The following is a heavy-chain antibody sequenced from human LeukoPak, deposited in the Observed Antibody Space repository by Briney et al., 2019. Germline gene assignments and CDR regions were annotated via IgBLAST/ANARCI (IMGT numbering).Heavy chain of an antibody. CDR2: INHSGST. Sequence: PGGSLRLSCAASGFTFSSYAMSWVRQPPGKGLEWIGEINHSGSTNYNPSLKSRVTISVDTSKNQFSLKLSSVTAADTAVYYCARGPPIYGDYGRWFDYWGQGTLVTVSS. CDR1: GFTFSSYA. CDR3: ARGPPIYGDYGRWFDY. V-gene: IGHV4-34*01. J-gene: IGHJ4*02. D-gene: IGHD4-17*01.